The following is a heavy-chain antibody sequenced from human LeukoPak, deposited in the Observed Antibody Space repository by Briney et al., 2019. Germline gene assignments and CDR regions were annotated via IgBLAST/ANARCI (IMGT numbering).Heavy chain of an antibody. Sequence: GESLKISCKGSGYSFSNNWIGWVRQMAGKVLEWMGISLPGDSDTRYSPSFQGQATISADKSINTSYVQWSSMKAAATALYYCSPHAVTSSKSTQRWGQGTLVTVSS. D-gene: IGHD4-23*01. CDR3: SPHAVTSSKSTQR. V-gene: IGHV5-51*01. CDR2: SLPGDSDT. CDR1: GYSFSNNW. J-gene: IGHJ4*02.